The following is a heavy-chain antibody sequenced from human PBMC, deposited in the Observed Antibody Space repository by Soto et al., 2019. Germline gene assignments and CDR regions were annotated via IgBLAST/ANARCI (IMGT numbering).Heavy chain of an antibody. Sequence: GGSLRLSCAASGFTFSSYWMSWVRQAPGKGLEWVANIKQDGSEKYYVDSVKGRFTISRDNAKNSLYLQMNSLRAEDTAVYYCARDQKYSGPIYYYYYMDVWGKGTTVTVSS. CDR2: IKQDGSEK. J-gene: IGHJ6*03. CDR1: GFTFSSYW. CDR3: ARDQKYSGPIYYYYYMDV. D-gene: IGHD2-21*01. V-gene: IGHV3-7*01.